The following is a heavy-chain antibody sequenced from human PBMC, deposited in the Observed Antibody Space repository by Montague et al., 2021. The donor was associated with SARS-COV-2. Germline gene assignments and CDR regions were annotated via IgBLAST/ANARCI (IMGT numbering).Heavy chain of an antibody. D-gene: IGHD2/OR15-2a*01. CDR2: IDQIGDTI. Sequence: SLRLSCAVSGFTFRDYYMTWVRQAPGKGLEWISYIDQIGDTIYYADSVKGRFTVSRDNANNSLYLQMNSLTEEDTAVYFCSRSFLLWGQGTLVTVSS. J-gene: IGHJ4*02. V-gene: IGHV3-11*01. CDR3: SRSFLL. CDR1: GFTFRDYY.